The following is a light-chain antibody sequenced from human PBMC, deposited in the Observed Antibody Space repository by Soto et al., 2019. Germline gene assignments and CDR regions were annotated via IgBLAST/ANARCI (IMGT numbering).Light chain of an antibody. J-gene: IGKJ1*01. Sequence: LKQSPGTLSLSPGERATLSCRASQSVSSSYLAWYQQKPGQAPRLLIYGASSRATGIPDRFSGSGSGTDFTLTISRLEPEDFAVYYCQQYGSSPLTFGQGTKVDIK. CDR3: QQYGSSPLT. CDR2: GAS. CDR1: QSVSSSY. V-gene: IGKV3-20*01.